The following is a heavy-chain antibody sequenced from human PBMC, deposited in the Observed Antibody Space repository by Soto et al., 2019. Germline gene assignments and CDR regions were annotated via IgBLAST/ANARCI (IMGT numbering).Heavy chain of an antibody. Sequence: GASVKVSCKASGYTFTGYYMHWVRQAPGQGLEWMGWINADNGNTKYSQKFQGRVTITRDTSASTAYMELSSLRSDDTAVYYCARATPPDDYWGQGTLVTVS. J-gene: IGHJ4*02. CDR3: ARATPPDDY. D-gene: IGHD4-4*01. CDR1: GYTFTGYY. V-gene: IGHV1-3*01. CDR2: INADNGNT.